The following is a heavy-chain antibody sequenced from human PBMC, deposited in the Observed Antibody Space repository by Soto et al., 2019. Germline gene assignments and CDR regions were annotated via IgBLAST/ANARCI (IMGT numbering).Heavy chain of an antibody. V-gene: IGHV3-48*04. CDR3: ARLGGVRYQLPIDY. J-gene: IGHJ4*02. Sequence: GGSLRLSCAASGFTFSSYSMNWVRQAPGKGLEWVSYISSSSSTIYYADSVKVRFTISRDNAKNSLYLQMNSLRAEDTAVYYCARLGGVRYQLPIDYWGQGTLVTVSS. CDR1: GFTFSSYS. D-gene: IGHD2-2*01. CDR2: ISSSSSTI.